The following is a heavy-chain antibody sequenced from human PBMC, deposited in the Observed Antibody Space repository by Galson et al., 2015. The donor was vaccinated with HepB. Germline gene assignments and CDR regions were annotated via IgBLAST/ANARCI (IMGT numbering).Heavy chain of an antibody. CDR1: GGSISSSY. CDR3: ARQGYNYGSDY. J-gene: IGHJ4*02. D-gene: IGHD1-1*01. Sequence: LSLTCTVSGGSISSSYWIWIRQPPGKGLEWIGYIYYSGSTNYNPSLKSQVTMSVDTSKNQFSLKLSSVTAADTAVYYCARQGYNYGSDYWGQGTLVTVSS. V-gene: IGHV4-59*08. CDR2: IYYSGST.